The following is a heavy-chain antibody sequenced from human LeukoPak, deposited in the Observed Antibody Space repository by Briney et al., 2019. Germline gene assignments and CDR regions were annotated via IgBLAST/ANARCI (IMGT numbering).Heavy chain of an antibody. CDR3: ASRLRVVVGGL. CDR2: IYYSGST. D-gene: IGHD2-15*01. J-gene: IGHJ4*02. Sequence: SETLSLTCTVSGGSISSSSYYWGWIRQPPGKGLEWIGSIYYSGSTYYNPSLKSRVTISVDTSKNQFSLKLSSVTAADTAEYYCASRLRVVVGGLWGQGTLVTVSS. CDR1: GGSISSSSYY. V-gene: IGHV4-39*01.